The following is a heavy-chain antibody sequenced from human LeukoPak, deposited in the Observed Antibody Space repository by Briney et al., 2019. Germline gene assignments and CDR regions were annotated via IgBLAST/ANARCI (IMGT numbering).Heavy chain of an antibody. D-gene: IGHD1-14*01. J-gene: IGHJ4*02. CDR3: TTDPFGILAGNYFDY. V-gene: IGHV3-15*01. CDR2: IKSKTDGGTT. Sequence: GGSLRLSCAASGFTFSNAWMSWVRQAPGKGLEWVGRIKSKTDGGTTDYAAPVKGRFTISRDDSKNTLYLQMNSLKTEDTAVYYCTTDPFGILAGNYFDYWGQGTLVTVSS. CDR1: GFTFSNAW.